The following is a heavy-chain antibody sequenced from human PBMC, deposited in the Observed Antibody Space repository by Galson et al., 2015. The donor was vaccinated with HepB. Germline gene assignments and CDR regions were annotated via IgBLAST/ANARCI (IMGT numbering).Heavy chain of an antibody. J-gene: IGHJ4*02. Sequence: PALVKPTQTLTLTCTFSGFSLSTSGMCVSWIRQPPGKALEWLARIDWDDDKYYSTSLKTRLTISKDTSKNQVVLTMTNMDPVDTATYYCARILNEVGSVAGPFDYWGQGTLGTVSS. CDR3: ARILNEVGSVAGPFDY. D-gene: IGHD6-19*01. CDR1: GFSLSTSGMC. CDR2: IDWDDDK. V-gene: IGHV2-70*11.